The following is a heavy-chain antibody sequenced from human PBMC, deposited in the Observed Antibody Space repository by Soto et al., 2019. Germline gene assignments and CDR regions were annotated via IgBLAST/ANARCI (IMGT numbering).Heavy chain of an antibody. D-gene: IGHD3-22*01. CDR3: ATNHDDISGRTPLLFDS. CDR1: GDSIGTGGYY. Sequence: QVQLQESGPGLVKPSQTLSLTCTVSGDSIGTGGYYWDWIRQHPGKGPEWIGYIHYSGSTYYNPSLKSRLTISLDTSXXXXXXHLSSVTAADTAVYYCATNHDDISGRTPLLFDSWGQGTLVTVSS. J-gene: IGHJ4*02. V-gene: IGHV4-31*03. CDR2: IHYSGST.